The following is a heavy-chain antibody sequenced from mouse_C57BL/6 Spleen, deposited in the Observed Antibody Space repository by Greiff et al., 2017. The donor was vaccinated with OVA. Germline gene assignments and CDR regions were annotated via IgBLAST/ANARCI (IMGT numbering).Heavy chain of an antibody. CDR3: AREYYGSSYWFAY. V-gene: IGHV1-53*01. CDR2: INPSNGGT. Sequence: QVQLQQPGTELVKPGASVKLSCKASGYTFTSYWMHWVKQRPGQGLEWIGNINPSNGGTNYNEKFKSKATLTVDKSSSTAYMQLSSLTSEDSAVDDCAREYYGSSYWFAYWGQGTLVTVSA. CDR1: GYTFTSYW. D-gene: IGHD1-1*01. J-gene: IGHJ3*01.